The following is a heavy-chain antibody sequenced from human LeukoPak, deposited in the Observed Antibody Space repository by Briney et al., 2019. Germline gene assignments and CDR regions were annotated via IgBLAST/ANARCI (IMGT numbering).Heavy chain of an antibody. V-gene: IGHV3-30*03. CDR1: GFTFSSYG. D-gene: IGHD7-27*01. J-gene: IGHJ4*02. CDR3: ARDFRLTGDQGYFDY. Sequence: PGGSLRLSCAASGFTFSSYGMHWVRQAPGKGLEWVPVISYEGSNTYYADSVKGRFTISRDNSKNTLYLQMNSLRVEDTAVYYCARDFRLTGDQGYFDYWGQGTLVTVSS. CDR2: ISYEGSNT.